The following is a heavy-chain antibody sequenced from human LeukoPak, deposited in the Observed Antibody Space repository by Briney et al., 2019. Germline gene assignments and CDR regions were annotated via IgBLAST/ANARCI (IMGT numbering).Heavy chain of an antibody. D-gene: IGHD6-19*01. V-gene: IGHV1-18*01. J-gene: IGHJ6*03. CDR1: GYTFTSYG. CDR2: ISAYNGNT. Sequence: ASVKVSCKASGYTFTSYGISWVRQAPGQGLEWMGWISAYNGNTNYAQKLQGRVTMTTDTSTSTAYMELRSLRSDDTAVYYCARAIAVAGPGDYYYYMDVWGKGTTVTVSS. CDR3: ARAIAVAGPGDYYYYMDV.